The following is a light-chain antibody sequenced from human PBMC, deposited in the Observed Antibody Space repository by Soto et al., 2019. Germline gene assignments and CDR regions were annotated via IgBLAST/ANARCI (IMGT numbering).Light chain of an antibody. V-gene: IGLV2-14*01. CDR2: DVS. Sequence: QSVLTQPASVSGSPGQSITISCTGNSSDVGGYNYVSWYQQHPGKAPKLMIYDVSNRPSGVSNRFSGSKSGNTASLTISGLQAEDEADYSCSSYTSSVRVVFGGWPKRTVL. CDR1: SSDVGGYNY. J-gene: IGLJ2*01. CDR3: SSYTSSVRVV.